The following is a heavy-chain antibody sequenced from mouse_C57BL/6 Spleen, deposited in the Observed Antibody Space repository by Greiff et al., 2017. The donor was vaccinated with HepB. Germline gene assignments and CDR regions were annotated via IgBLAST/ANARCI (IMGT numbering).Heavy chain of an antibody. D-gene: IGHD2-3*01. CDR2: ISSGSSTI. V-gene: IGHV5-17*01. Sequence: EVNLVESGGGLVKPGGSLKLSCAASGFTFSDYGMHWVRQVPEKGLEWVAYISSGSSTIYYADTVKGRFTISRDNAKNTLFLQMTSLRSEATAMYYCARGYSGPFDYWGQGTTLTVSS. J-gene: IGHJ2*01. CDR1: GFTFSDYG. CDR3: ARGYSGPFDY.